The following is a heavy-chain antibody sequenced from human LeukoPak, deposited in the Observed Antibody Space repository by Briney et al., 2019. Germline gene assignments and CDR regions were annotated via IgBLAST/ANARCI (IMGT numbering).Heavy chain of an antibody. CDR2: IYYSGST. Sequence: PSETLSLTCTVSGGSISSSSYYWGWIRQPPGKGLEWIGSIYYSGSTYYNPSLKSRVTISVDTSKNQFSLKLSSVTAADTAVYYCARLGYGPNNYYYYYGMDVWGQGTTVTVSS. V-gene: IGHV4-39*01. J-gene: IGHJ6*02. CDR3: ARLGYGPNNYYYYYGMDV. CDR1: GGSISSSSYY. D-gene: IGHD5-18*01.